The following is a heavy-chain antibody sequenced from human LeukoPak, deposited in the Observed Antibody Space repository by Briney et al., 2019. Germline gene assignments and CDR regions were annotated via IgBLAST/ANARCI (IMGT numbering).Heavy chain of an antibody. CDR2: INHSGST. Sequence: KPSETLSLTCAVYGGSFSGYYWSWIRQPPGKGLEWLGEINHSGSTNYNPSLNSRVTISVDTSKNQFSLKLSSVTAADTAVYYCAKLTPMIVRGVIITKAYYFDYWGQGTLVTVSS. CDR1: GGSFSGYY. D-gene: IGHD3-10*01. V-gene: IGHV4-34*01. CDR3: AKLTPMIVRGVIITKAYYFDY. J-gene: IGHJ4*02.